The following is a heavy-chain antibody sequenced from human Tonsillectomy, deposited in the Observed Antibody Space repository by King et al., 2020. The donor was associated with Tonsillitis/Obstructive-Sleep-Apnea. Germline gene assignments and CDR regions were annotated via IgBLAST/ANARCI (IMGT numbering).Heavy chain of an antibody. CDR3: ARGRQAAGIQH. Sequence: VQLQQWGAGLLKPSETLSLTCAVYGGSFSGYYWSWIRQPPGKGLEWIGEINHSGSTNYNPSLESRVTISVDTSKNQFSLELSSVTAADTAVYYCARGRQAAGIQHWGQGTLVTVSS. D-gene: IGHD6-13*01. J-gene: IGHJ1*01. CDR2: INHSGST. V-gene: IGHV4-34*01. CDR1: GGSFSGYY.